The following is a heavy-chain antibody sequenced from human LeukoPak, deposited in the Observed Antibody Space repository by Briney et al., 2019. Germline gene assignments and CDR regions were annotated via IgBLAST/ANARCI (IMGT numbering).Heavy chain of an antibody. CDR1: GYTFTSYG. D-gene: IGHD6-13*01. J-gene: IGHJ4*02. Sequence: GASVKVSCKASGYTFTSYGISWVRQAPGQGLEWMGWISAYNGNTNYAQKLQGRVTMTTDTSTSTPYMELRSLRSDDTAVCYCARDLSIAAAGTMFDYWGQGTLVTVSS. CDR3: ARDLSIAAAGTMFDY. V-gene: IGHV1-18*01. CDR2: ISAYNGNT.